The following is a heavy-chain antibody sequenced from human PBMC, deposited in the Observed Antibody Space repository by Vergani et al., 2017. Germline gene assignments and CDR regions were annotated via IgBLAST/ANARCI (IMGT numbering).Heavy chain of an antibody. CDR2: ISSSGSTI. V-gene: IGHV3-48*03. CDR3: ARGRGYDFWSGQNFYWYFDL. CDR1: GFTFSSYE. Sequence: EVQLVESGGGLVQPGGSLRLSCAASGFTFSSYEMNWVRQAPGKGLEWVSYISSSGSTIYYADSVKGRFTISRDNAKNSLYLQMNSLRAEDTAVYYCARGRGYDFWSGQNFYWYFDLWGRGTLVTVSS. D-gene: IGHD3-3*01. J-gene: IGHJ2*01.